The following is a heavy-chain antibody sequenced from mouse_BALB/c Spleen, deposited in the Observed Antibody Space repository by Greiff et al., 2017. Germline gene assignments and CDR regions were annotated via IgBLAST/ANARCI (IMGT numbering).Heavy chain of an antibody. CDR2: IDPETGGT. V-gene: IGHV1-15*01. CDR3: TNYYGSSSFAY. D-gene: IGHD1-1*01. J-gene: IGHJ3*01. Sequence: VQLQESGAELVRPGASVTLSCKASGYTFTDYEMHWVKQTPVHGLEWIGAIDPETGGTAYNQKFKGKATLTADKSSSTAYMELRSLTSEDSAVYYCTNYYGSSSFAYWGQGTLVTVSA. CDR1: GYTFTDYE.